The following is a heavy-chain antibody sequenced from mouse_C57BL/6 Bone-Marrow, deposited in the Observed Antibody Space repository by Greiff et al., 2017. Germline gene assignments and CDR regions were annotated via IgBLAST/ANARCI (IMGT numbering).Heavy chain of an antibody. J-gene: IGHJ2*01. CDR1: GYTFTDYY. V-gene: IGHV1-76*01. D-gene: IGHD1-1*01. CDR2: IYPGSGNT. Sequence: VQLQESGAELVRPGASVKLSCKASGYTFTDYYINWVKQRPGQGLEWIARIYPGSGNTYYNEKFKGKATLTAEKSSSTAYMQLSSLTSEDSAVYFCARECSSPYYFDYWGQGTTLTVSS. CDR3: ARECSSPYYFDY.